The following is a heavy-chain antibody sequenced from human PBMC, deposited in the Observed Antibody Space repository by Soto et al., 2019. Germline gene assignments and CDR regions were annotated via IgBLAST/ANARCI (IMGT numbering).Heavy chain of an antibody. D-gene: IGHD6-13*01. Sequence: SETLSLTCTVSGASISTSSYYWGWIRQPPGKGLEWIGSVYYSGSTYYNPSLRSRLTVSVDTSKNQFSLKLSSVTAADTSVYYCVRFLRTTAAGPDYWGQGTLVTVSS. V-gene: IGHV4-39*01. CDR2: VYYSGST. CDR1: GASISTSSYY. J-gene: IGHJ4*02. CDR3: VRFLRTTAAGPDY.